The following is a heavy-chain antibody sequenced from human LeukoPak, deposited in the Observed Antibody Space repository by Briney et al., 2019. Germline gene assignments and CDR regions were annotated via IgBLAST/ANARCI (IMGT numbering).Heavy chain of an antibody. J-gene: IGHJ4*02. CDR2: ISGSGGST. CDR1: GFTFSSYA. Sequence: GGSLRLSCAASGFTFSSYAMSWVRQAPGKGLEWVSAISGSGGSTYYADSVKGRFTISRDNSKNTLYLQMNSLRAEDTAVYCCAKALLYSSSYFNCWGQGTLVTVSS. V-gene: IGHV3-23*01. D-gene: IGHD6-13*01. CDR3: AKALLYSSSYFNC.